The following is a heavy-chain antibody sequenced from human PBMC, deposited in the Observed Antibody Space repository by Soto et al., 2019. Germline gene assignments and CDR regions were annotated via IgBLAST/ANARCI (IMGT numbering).Heavy chain of an antibody. Sequence: GASVKVSCKASGYTFTSYGISWVRQAPGQGLEWMGRISAYNANTSYAQKLQGRVTMTTDPSTSTSYMELRSVRSDDTAVYYCALGTVAIQAWFDPWGQGTLVTVSS. CDR3: ALGTVAIQAWFDP. CDR1: GYTFTSYG. D-gene: IGHD1-1*01. V-gene: IGHV1-18*04. CDR2: ISAYNANT. J-gene: IGHJ5*02.